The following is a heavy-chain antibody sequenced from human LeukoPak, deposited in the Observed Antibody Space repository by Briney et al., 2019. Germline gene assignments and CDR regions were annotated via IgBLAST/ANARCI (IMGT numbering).Heavy chain of an antibody. J-gene: IGHJ4*02. CDR3: ARVSGSGSFYPFDY. Sequence: ASVKVSCKASGLTFSNYGITWVRQAPGQGLEWVGWISAYDGNTNYAQKFQGRVTMTTDTSTSTAHMELRSLRSDDTAVYYCARVSGSGSFYPFDYWGQGTLVTVSS. CDR1: GLTFSNYG. CDR2: ISAYDGNT. D-gene: IGHD3-10*01. V-gene: IGHV1-18*01.